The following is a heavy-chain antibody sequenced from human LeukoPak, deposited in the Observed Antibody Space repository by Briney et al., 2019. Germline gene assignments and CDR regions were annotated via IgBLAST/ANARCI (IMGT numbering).Heavy chain of an antibody. CDR2: IFHSGST. J-gene: IGHJ4*02. Sequence: PSETLSLTCTVSGYSVSRGYYWGWIRQPPGQGLKWIGGIFHSGSTYNDPSLKSRVTMSVDTSKNQFSLKLNFVTAADTAVYYCARLSAVTSIASQSYFFDNWGQGTLVIVSS. CDR3: ARLSAVTSIASQSYFFDN. CDR1: GYSVSRGYY. D-gene: IGHD4-17*01. V-gene: IGHV4-38-2*02.